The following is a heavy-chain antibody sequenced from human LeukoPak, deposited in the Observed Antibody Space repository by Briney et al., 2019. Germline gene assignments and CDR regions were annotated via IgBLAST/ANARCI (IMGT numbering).Heavy chain of an antibody. D-gene: IGHD6-13*01. Sequence: PSETLSLTCSVSGDSISIGNYYWVWIRPPPGKGVEWIASIYYSGSTYYNPSLKSRVTISIDMSKNQFSLRLSSVTAADAAVYYCARLDWQQLVMFDYWGQGTLVTVSS. V-gene: IGHV4-39*01. J-gene: IGHJ4*02. CDR2: IYYSGST. CDR1: GDSISIGNYY. CDR3: ARLDWQQLVMFDY.